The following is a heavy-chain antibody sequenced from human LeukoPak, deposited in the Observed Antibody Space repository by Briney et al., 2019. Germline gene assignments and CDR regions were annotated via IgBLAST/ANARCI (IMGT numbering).Heavy chain of an antibody. CDR2: INHSGST. J-gene: IGHJ3*02. V-gene: IGHV4-34*01. Sequence: SETLSLTCAVYGGSFSGYYWSWIRQPPGKGLEWIGEINHSGSTNYNPSLKSRVTISVDTSKNQFSLKLSSVTAADTAVYYCATGDVVVPAADDAFDIWGQGTMVTVSS. CDR1: GGSFSGYY. CDR3: ATGDVVVPAADDAFDI. D-gene: IGHD2-2*01.